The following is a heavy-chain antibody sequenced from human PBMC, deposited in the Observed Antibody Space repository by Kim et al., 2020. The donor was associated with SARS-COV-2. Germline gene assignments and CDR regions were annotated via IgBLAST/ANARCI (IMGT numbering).Heavy chain of an antibody. CDR1: GFTFSSYS. CDR3: ARALTYYDFWSGYYKGYFDY. J-gene: IGHJ4*02. V-gene: IGHV3-21*01. Sequence: GGSLRLSCAASGFTFSSYSMNWVRQAPGKGLEWVSSISSSSSYIYYADSVKGRFTISRDNAKNSLYLQMNSLRAEDTAVYYCARALTYYDFWSGYYKGYFDYWGQGTLVTVSS. D-gene: IGHD3-3*01. CDR2: ISSSSSYI.